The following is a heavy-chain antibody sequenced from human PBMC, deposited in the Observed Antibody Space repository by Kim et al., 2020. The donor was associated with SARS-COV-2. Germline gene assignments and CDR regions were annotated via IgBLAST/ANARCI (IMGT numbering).Heavy chain of an antibody. CDR1: GFTFSSYW. D-gene: IGHD3-16*01. J-gene: IGHJ5*02. CDR2: IKSDGSST. V-gene: IGHV3-74*01. Sequence: GGSLRLSCAASGFTFSSYWMHCVRQVPGKGLVWVSRIKSDGSSTSYADSVKGRFTISRDNAKNTLYLQMNSLRAEDTAVYYCARGLGGWLDPWGQGTLVTVSS. CDR3: ARGLGGWLDP.